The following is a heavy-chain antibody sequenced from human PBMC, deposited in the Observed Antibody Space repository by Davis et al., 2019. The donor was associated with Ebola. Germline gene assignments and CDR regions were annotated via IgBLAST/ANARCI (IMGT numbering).Heavy chain of an antibody. Sequence: GESLKISCAASGFTFSSYELNWVRQAPGKGLEWVSYISSSSSTIYYADSVKGRFTISRDNAKNSLYLQMNSLRAEDTAVYYCAREMATTYFDYWGQGTLVTVSS. J-gene: IGHJ4*02. CDR3: AREMATTYFDY. V-gene: IGHV3-48*01. CDR1: GFTFSSYE. CDR2: ISSSSSTI. D-gene: IGHD5-24*01.